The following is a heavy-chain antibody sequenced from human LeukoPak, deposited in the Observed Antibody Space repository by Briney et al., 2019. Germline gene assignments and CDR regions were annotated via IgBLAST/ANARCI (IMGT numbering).Heavy chain of an antibody. V-gene: IGHV3-33*01. CDR2: IWHDGTNK. Sequence: GGSPRLSCAASGFTFSTYVMHWVRQAPGKGLDWVAIIWHDGTNKYYADSVKGRFTISRDNSKNTLYLQMNSLRVEDTAVYYCARDRSPGYLDLCGRGTLVTDSS. J-gene: IGHJ2*01. CDR3: ARDRSPGYLDL. CDR1: GFTFSTYV.